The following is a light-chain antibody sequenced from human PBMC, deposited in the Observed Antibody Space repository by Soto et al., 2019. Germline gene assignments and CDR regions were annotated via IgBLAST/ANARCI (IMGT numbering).Light chain of an antibody. V-gene: IGLV4-69*01. J-gene: IGLJ2*01. Sequence: QLVLTQSPSASASLGASVKLTCTLSSGHSSYAIAWHQQQPEKGPRYLMKLNSDGSHSKGDGIPDRFSGSSSGAERYLTISSLQSEDEADYYCQTLGTGIHVVFGGGTKVTVL. CDR2: LNSDGSH. CDR1: SGHSSYA. CDR3: QTLGTGIHVV.